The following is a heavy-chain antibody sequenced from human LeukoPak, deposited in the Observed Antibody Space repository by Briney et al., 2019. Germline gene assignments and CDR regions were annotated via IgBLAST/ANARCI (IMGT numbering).Heavy chain of an antibody. J-gene: IGHJ6*03. D-gene: IGHD6-19*01. V-gene: IGHV1-69*06. CDR2: IIPIFGTA. Sequence: ASVKVSCKASGGTFSSYAISWVRQAPGQGLEWMGGIIPIFGTANYAQKFQGRVTITADKSTSTAYMELSGLRSEDTAVYYCARDNQIAVAGLPYYYYYYYMDVWGKGTTVTVSS. CDR3: ARDNQIAVAGLPYYYYYYYMDV. CDR1: GGTFSSYA.